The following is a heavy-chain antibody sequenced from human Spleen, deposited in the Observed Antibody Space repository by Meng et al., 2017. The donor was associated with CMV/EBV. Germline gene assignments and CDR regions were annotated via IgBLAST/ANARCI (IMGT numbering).Heavy chain of an antibody. CDR2: INHSGST. CDR1: GGSFSGYY. V-gene: IGHV4-34*01. CDR3: ARGFRRILYYFDY. D-gene: IGHD2-15*01. Sequence: SETLSLTCAVYGGSFSGYYWSWIRQPPGKGLEWIGEINHSGSTNYNPSLKSRVTISVDTSKNQFSLKLSSVTAADTAVYYCARGFRRILYYFDYWGQGTLVTAPQ. J-gene: IGHJ4*02.